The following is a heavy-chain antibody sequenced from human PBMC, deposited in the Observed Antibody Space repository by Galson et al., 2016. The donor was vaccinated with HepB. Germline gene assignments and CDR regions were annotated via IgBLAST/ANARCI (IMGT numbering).Heavy chain of an antibody. J-gene: IGHJ6*02. Sequence: QSGADVKKPGESLKISCKGSGYSFTNYWIGWVRQMPGKGLEWMGIIYPGDSETRYSPSFQGQVIFSADNSISTAYLQWSSLKASDTAMYYCARLLLYARSYYRYGMDVWGQGTAVTVSS. CDR2: IYPGDSET. V-gene: IGHV5-51*01. D-gene: IGHD2-8*01. CDR1: GYSFTNYW. CDR3: ARLLLYARSYYRYGMDV.